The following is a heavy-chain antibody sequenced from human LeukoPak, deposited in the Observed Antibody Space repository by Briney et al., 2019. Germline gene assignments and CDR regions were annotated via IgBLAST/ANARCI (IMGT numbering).Heavy chain of an antibody. Sequence: GGSLRLSCAASGFTFSSYAMSWVRQAPGKGLEWVSTISSSGVYINYAASVKGRFTISRDNSKNTLYLQINSLRAEDTAVYYCAKDSDYYDSSGYHDYWGQGTLVTVSS. CDR1: GFTFSSYA. J-gene: IGHJ4*02. V-gene: IGHV3-23*01. D-gene: IGHD3-22*01. CDR3: AKDSDYYDSSGYHDY. CDR2: ISSSGVYI.